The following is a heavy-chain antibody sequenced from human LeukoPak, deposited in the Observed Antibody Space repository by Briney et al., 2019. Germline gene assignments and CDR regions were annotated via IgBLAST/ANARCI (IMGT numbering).Heavy chain of an antibody. J-gene: IGHJ6*02. D-gene: IGHD3-10*01. CDR3: ARDIXXXGSGSYYKLSHXYYYXGMDV. V-gene: IGHV4-59*01. CDR1: GGSISSYY. Sequence: PSETLSLTCTVSGGSISSYYWSWIRQPPGKGLEWIGYIYYSGSTNYNPSLKSRVTISVDTSKNQFSLKLSSVTAADTAVYYCARDIXXXGSGSYYKLSHXYYYXGMDVWGQGTTVTVSS. CDR2: IYYSGST.